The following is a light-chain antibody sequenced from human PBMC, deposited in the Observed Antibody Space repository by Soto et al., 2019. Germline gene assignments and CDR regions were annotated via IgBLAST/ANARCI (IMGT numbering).Light chain of an antibody. CDR2: EVN. CDR1: SSDVGGYNY. V-gene: IGLV2-8*01. J-gene: IGLJ1*01. CDR3: SSYAGSNNLYV. Sequence: QSALTQPPSASGSPGQSVTISCTGTSSDVGGYNYVSWYKQHPGKAPNLMIYEVNKRPSGVPVRFSGSKSGNTASLTVFGLQAEDEADYYCSSYAGSNNLYVFGTGTKVTVL.